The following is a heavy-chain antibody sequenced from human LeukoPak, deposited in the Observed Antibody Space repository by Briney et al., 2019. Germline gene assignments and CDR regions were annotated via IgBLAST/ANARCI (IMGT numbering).Heavy chain of an antibody. V-gene: IGHV4-59*01. J-gene: IGHJ4*02. CDR1: GFTFSNAW. CDR3: ANGDSSGYYGY. D-gene: IGHD3-22*01. Sequence: GSLRLSCAASGFTFSNAWMSWIRQPPGKGLEWIGYIYYSGSTNYNPSLKSRVTISVDTSKNQFSLKLSSVTAADTAVYYCANGDSSGYYGYWGQGTLVTVSS. CDR2: IYYSGST.